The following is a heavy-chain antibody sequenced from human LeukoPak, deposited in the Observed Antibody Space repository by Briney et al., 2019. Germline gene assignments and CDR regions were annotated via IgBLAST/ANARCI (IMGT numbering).Heavy chain of an antibody. J-gene: IGHJ4*02. V-gene: IGHV3-23*01. CDR3: AKDPRLVRGVIVDY. CDR1: GFTFSSYA. D-gene: IGHD3-10*01. CDR2: ISGSGDTT. Sequence: GGSLRLSCVASGFTFSSYAMSWVRQAPGKGLEWVSAISGSGDTTHYADSVKGRFTISRDNSKNTLYLQMSGLRAEDTAVYYCAKDPRLVRGVIVDYWGQGTLVTVSS.